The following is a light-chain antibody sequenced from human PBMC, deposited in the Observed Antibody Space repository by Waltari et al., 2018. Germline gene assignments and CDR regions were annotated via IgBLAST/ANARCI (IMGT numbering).Light chain of an antibody. CDR1: QRVSSSY. Sequence: EIVLTQSPGTLSLSPGERATLSCRSSQRVSSSYLAWYQQRPCQAPRFLMYGTSSRATGIPDRFSGSGSGTDFTLTISRLEPEDFAVYYCQQYGGSWTFGQGTKVEIK. CDR2: GTS. J-gene: IGKJ1*01. V-gene: IGKV3-20*01. CDR3: QQYGGSWT.